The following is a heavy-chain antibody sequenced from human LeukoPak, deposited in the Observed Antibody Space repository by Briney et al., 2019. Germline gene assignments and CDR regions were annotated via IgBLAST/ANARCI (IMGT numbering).Heavy chain of an antibody. J-gene: IGHJ4*02. D-gene: IGHD5-24*01. Sequence: GGSLRLSCAASGLTFSSAWMSWVRQAPGKGLEWIGHIRGKADGGTPDYAAPVKGKFTISRDDSKSTLFLQMDSLQIEDTAVYYCTTARRASSSLDYWGQGTLVTVSS. V-gene: IGHV3-15*01. CDR2: IRGKADGGTP. CDR1: GLTFSSAW. CDR3: TTARRASSSLDY.